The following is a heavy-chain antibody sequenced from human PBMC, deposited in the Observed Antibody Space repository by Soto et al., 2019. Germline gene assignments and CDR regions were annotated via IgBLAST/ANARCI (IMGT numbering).Heavy chain of an antibody. J-gene: IGHJ4*02. D-gene: IGHD6-13*01. V-gene: IGHV1-18*01. CDR2: ISAYNGNT. Sequence: QVQLVQSGAEVKKPGASVKVSCKASGYTFTSYGISWVRQAPGQGLEWMGWISAYNGNTNYAQKLQGRVTMTTDTSTGTAYIELRSPGSGDTAGYYCARGWAAAGPFDYWGQGTLVTVSS. CDR1: GYTFTSYG. CDR3: ARGWAAAGPFDY.